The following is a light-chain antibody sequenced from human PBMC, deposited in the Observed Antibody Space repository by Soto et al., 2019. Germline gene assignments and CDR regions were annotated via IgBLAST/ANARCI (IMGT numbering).Light chain of an antibody. Sequence: QSVLTQPPSVSGAPGQRVTISCTGSSSNIGAGYDVHWYQQLPGTAPKLLIYGNSNRPSGVPDRFSGSKSGTSASLAITGLRAEDEADYYCQSYDSSLSGWVFGKGTKLTAL. CDR2: GNS. CDR1: SSNIGAGYD. V-gene: IGLV1-40*01. J-gene: IGLJ3*02. CDR3: QSYDSSLSGWV.